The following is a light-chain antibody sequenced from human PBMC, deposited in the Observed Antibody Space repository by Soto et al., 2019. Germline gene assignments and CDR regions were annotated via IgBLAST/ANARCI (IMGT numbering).Light chain of an antibody. V-gene: IGKV3-15*01. Sequence: EIVMTQSPATLSVSPGERATLSCRASQRVSSNLAWYQQKPGQAPRLLIYGASTRATGIPARFSGSGSGTEFTLTISSLQSEDFAVYYCQRYNNWPRTFGQGTKVEIK. CDR3: QRYNNWPRT. CDR2: GAS. J-gene: IGKJ1*01. CDR1: QRVSSN.